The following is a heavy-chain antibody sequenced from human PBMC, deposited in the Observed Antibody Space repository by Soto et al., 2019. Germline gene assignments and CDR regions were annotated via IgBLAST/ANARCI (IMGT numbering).Heavy chain of an antibody. J-gene: IGHJ2*01. CDR2: ISGSGIST. CDR3: AKEPVGPDWYFDL. Sequence: GGSLRLSCAASGFTVSNYYMSWVRQAPGKGLEWVSGISGSGISTHYADSVKGRFTVSRDNSKNTLYLQMNSLRAEDTAVYNCAKEPVGPDWYFDLWGRGTLVTVSS. CDR1: GFTVSNYY. V-gene: IGHV3-23*01.